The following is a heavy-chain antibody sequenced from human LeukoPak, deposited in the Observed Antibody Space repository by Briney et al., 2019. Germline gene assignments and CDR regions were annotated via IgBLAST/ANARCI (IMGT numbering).Heavy chain of an antibody. CDR1: GGSISSGDYY. D-gene: IGHD6-19*01. V-gene: IGHV4-30-4*08. CDR2: IYYSGST. J-gene: IGHJ4*02. Sequence: SETLSLTCTVSGGSISSGDYYWSWIRQPPGKGREWIGYIYYSGSTYYNPSLKSRVTISVDTSKNQFSLKLSSVTAADTAVYYCARDLGGWYAMVDYWGRGTLVTVSS. CDR3: ARDLGGWYAMVDY.